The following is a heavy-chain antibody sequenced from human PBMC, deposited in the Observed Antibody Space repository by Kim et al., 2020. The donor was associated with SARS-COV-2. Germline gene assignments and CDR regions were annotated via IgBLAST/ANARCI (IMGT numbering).Heavy chain of an antibody. D-gene: IGHD2-2*01. J-gene: IGHJ6*02. CDR1: GFTFSTCG. Sequence: GGSLRLSCAASGFTFSTCGMHWVRQAPGKGLEWVAAISYDGSNEFSADSVKGRFTISRDKSENRLFLEMDSLRAEDTAVCFCAKDANIVVPSYYYGIDVWGQGTAVTVSS. CDR2: ISYDGSNE. CDR3: AKDANIVVPSYYYGIDV. V-gene: IGHV3-30*18.